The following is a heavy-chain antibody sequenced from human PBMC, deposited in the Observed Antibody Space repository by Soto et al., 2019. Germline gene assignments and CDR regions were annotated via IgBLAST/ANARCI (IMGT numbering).Heavy chain of an antibody. J-gene: IGHJ5*02. CDR2: IYYSGST. D-gene: IGHD3-22*01. CDR1: GGSISSYY. CDR3: ARDLLIGYYDSSGYP. Sequence: PSETLSLTCTVSGGSISSYYWSWSRQPPGKGLEWIGYIYYSGSTNYNPSLKSRATISVDTSKNQFSLKLSSVTAADTAVYYCARDLLIGYYDSSGYPWGQGTLVTVSS. V-gene: IGHV4-59*01.